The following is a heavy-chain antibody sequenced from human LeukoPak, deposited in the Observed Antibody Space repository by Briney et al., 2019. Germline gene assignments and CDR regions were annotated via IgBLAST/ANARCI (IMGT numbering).Heavy chain of an antibody. D-gene: IGHD6-13*01. J-gene: IGHJ4*02. V-gene: IGHV3-48*03. CDR3: ARGPYSSNWYVDY. Sequence: TGGSLRLSCAASGFTLSSYEMNWVRLAPAKGLEWISYISRTGNSIYYADSVKGRFTISRDSAKNSLYLQMNSLRAEDTAVYYCARGPYSSNWYVDYWGQGTLVTVAS. CDR2: ISRTGNSI. CDR1: GFTLSSYE.